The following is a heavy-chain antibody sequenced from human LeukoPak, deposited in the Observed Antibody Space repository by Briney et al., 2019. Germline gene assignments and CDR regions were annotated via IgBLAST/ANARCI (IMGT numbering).Heavy chain of an antibody. V-gene: IGHV1-69*04. J-gene: IGHJ6*02. D-gene: IGHD5-18*01. CDR1: GGTFSSYA. Sequence: ASVKVSCKASGGTFSSYAISWVRQAPGQGLEWMGRIIPIFGIANYAQKFQGRVTITADKSTSTAYMELSSLRSEDTAVYYCAREITAMIYYYYGMDAWGQGTTVTVSS. CDR2: IIPIFGIA. CDR3: AREITAMIYYYYGMDA.